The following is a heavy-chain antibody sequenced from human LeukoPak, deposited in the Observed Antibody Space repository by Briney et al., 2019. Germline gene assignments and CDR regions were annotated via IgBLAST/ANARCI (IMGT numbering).Heavy chain of an antibody. CDR1: GYTFTDYY. Sequence: ATVKISCKASGYTFTDYYMHWVQQAPGKGLEWMGRVDPEDGETIYAEKFQGRVTITADTSTDTAYMELISLRSKDTAVYYCATIPHTEYESSGYWGQGTLVTVSS. CDR3: ATIPHTEYESSGY. J-gene: IGHJ4*02. D-gene: IGHD3-22*01. CDR2: VDPEDGET. V-gene: IGHV1-69-2*01.